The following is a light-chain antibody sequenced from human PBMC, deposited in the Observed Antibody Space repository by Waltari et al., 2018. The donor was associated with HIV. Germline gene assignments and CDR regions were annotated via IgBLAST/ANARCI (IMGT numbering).Light chain of an antibody. CDR2: GAS. Sequence: ETVLTQSPGTVSLSPGERVTLSCRASQSVSSNSLAWYQQKAGQAPRLLISGASSRAAGIPDRFSGSGSGTDFTLSISRLEPEDVAVYYCQQYGSFPQTFGQGSKVEIK. V-gene: IGKV3-20*01. CDR1: QSVSSNS. J-gene: IGKJ1*01. CDR3: QQYGSFPQT.